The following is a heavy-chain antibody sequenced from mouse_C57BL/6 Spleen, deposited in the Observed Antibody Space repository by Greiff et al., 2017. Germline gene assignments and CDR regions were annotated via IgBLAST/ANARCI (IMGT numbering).Heavy chain of an antibody. CDR3: ARGGFLYYYGSSPMYYFDY. V-gene: IGHV1-78*01. CDR1: GYTFTDHT. J-gene: IGHJ2*01. Sequence: QVQLQQSDAELVKPGASVKISCKVSGYTFTDHTIHWMKQRPEQGLEWIGYIYPRDGSTKYNEKFKGKATLTADKSSSTAYMQLNSLTSEDSAVYFCARGGFLYYYGSSPMYYFDYWGQGTTLTVSS. D-gene: IGHD1-1*01. CDR2: IYPRDGST.